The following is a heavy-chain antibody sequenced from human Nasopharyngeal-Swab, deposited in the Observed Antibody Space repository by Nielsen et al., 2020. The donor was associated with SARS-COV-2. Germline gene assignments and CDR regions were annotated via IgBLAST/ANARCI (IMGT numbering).Heavy chain of an antibody. V-gene: IGHV3-43*01. CDR1: GFTLDDYT. J-gene: IGHJ6*02. Sequence: GESLKISCAAYGFTLDDYTMHWVRQAPGKGLEWVSLISWDGGSTYYADSVKGRFTISRDNSKNSLYLQMNSLRTEDTALYYCAKDIYSSSWTPWYYYYGMDVWGQGTTVTVSS. CDR2: ISWDGGST. CDR3: AKDIYSSSWTPWYYYYGMDV. D-gene: IGHD6-13*01.